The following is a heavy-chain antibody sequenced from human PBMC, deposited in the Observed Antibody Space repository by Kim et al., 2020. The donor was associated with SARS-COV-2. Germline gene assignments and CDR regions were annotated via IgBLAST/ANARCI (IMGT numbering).Heavy chain of an antibody. CDR2: FDPEDGET. CDR1: GYTLTELS. J-gene: IGHJ4*02. CDR3: ATESTYYYDSSGYLFDY. V-gene: IGHV1-24*01. D-gene: IGHD3-22*01. Sequence: ASVKVSCKVSGYTLTELSMHWVRQAPGKGLEWMGSFDPEDGETIYAQKFQGRVTMTEDTSTDTAYMELSSLRSEDTAVYYCATESTYYYDSSGYLFDYWGQGTLVTVSS.